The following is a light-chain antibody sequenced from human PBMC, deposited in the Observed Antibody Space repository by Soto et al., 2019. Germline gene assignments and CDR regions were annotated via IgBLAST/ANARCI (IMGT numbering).Light chain of an antibody. J-gene: IGLJ1*01. V-gene: IGLV2-14*01. Sequence: QSALTQFASVSGSPGQSITISCTGTSIDVGAYNYVSWYQQHPDKAPKLLIYEVGNRPSGVYFRSSGSTAGNTASLTISGLQAEDEDDYYCSSYTARGTRVFGTGTKVTVL. CDR1: SIDVGAYNY. CDR2: EVG. CDR3: SSYTARGTRV.